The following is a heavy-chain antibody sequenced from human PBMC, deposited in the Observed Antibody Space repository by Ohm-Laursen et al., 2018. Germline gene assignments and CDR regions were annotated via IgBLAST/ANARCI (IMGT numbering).Heavy chain of an antibody. V-gene: IGHV4-59*08. CDR1: GGSISSYY. D-gene: IGHD3-10*01. J-gene: IGHJ6*02. Sequence: SDTLSLTCPVSGGSISSYYWSWIRQPPGKGLEWIGYIHYSGNTNYNPSLKSRVTISVDTSKTQFSLKLSSVTAADTAVYYCARQRSGSTGMDVWGQGTTVTVSS. CDR3: ARQRSGSTGMDV. CDR2: IHYSGNT.